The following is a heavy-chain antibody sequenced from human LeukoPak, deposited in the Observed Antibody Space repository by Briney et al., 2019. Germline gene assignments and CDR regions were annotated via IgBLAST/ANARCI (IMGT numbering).Heavy chain of an antibody. J-gene: IGHJ4*02. CDR2: ITSSGGTI. Sequence: GGSLRLSCAASGFTLSSHEMNWVRQAPGKGLEWVSYITSSGGTIYYADSVKGRFTISRDNAKNSLYLQMNSPRAEDTAVYYCARESFGNYDRRARYFDYWGQGTLVTVSS. V-gene: IGHV3-48*03. D-gene: IGHD3-22*01. CDR3: ARESFGNYDRRARYFDY. CDR1: GFTLSSHE.